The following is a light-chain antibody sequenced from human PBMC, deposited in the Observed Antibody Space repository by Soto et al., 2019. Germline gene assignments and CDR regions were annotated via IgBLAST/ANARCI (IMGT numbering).Light chain of an antibody. Sequence: EMVLTQSPGTLSLSPGERATLSCRASQSVSSSYLAWYQQKPGQAPRLLIYGASSRATGIPDRFSGSGSGKDFTLTSSRLEPEDFAVYYCQQYGSSPPWTFGQGTKVDIK. CDR1: QSVSSSY. CDR2: GAS. V-gene: IGKV3-20*01. J-gene: IGKJ1*01. CDR3: QQYGSSPPWT.